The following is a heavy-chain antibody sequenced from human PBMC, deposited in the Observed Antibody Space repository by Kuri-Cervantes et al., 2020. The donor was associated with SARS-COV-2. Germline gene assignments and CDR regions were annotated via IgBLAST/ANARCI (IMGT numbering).Heavy chain of an antibody. V-gene: IGHV3-21*01. CDR2: ISSNSSYI. CDR1: GFTFSSYS. Sequence: VGSLWLSCAASGFTFSSYSMNWVRQAPGKGLEWVSSISSNSSYIYYADSVKGRFTISIDNAKNSLYLQLNSLRAEDTAVYYCARGITMIVVVTPFDYWGQGTLVTVSS. D-gene: IGHD3-22*01. CDR3: ARGITMIVVVTPFDY. J-gene: IGHJ4*02.